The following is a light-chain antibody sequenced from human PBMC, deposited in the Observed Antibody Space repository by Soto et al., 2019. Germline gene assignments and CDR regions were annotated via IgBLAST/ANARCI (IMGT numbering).Light chain of an antibody. J-gene: IGLJ1*01. CDR2: QDT. Sequence: SYELTQPPSVSVSPGQTVSITCSGDKLGDKYACWYQQKPGQSPVLVIYQDTKRPSGIPERFSGSNSGNTATLTISGTQAMDEADYYCQAWDSSTAFFGTGTKVTVL. CDR1: KLGDKY. V-gene: IGLV3-1*01. CDR3: QAWDSSTAF.